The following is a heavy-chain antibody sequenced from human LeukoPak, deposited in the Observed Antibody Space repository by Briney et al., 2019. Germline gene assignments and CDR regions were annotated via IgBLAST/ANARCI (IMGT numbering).Heavy chain of an antibody. CDR2: IYHSGST. J-gene: IGHJ4*02. V-gene: IGHV4-39*01. Sequence: SETLSLTCTVSGYSISSGSYYWGWIRQPPGKGLQWIGSIYHSGSTYYNPSLKSRVTVSVDTSKNQFSLKLSSVTAADTAVYYCARPAGYDRHIRGGRFDYWGQGTLVTVSS. CDR1: GYSISSGSYY. CDR3: ARPAGYDRHIRGGRFDY. D-gene: IGHD2-15*01.